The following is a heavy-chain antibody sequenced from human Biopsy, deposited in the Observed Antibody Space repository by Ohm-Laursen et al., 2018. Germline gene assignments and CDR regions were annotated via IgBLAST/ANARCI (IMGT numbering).Heavy chain of an antibody. D-gene: IGHD3-16*01. V-gene: IGHV4-59*01. J-gene: IGHJ4*02. CDR1: RDSISNYY. CDR3: ARDSRGGHLNTTLITGKNLDS. CDR2: IYYTRST. Sequence: SDTLSLTCTVSRDSISNYYWTWIRQSPGKGLEWIGYIYYTRSTNYNPSVKSRVTISVDTSKNQFSLKLNSMTAADTAVYFCARDSRGGHLNTTLITGKNLDSWGQGILVTVSS.